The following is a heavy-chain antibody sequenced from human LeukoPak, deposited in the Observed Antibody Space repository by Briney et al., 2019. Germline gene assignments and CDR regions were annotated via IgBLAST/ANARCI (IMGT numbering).Heavy chain of an antibody. J-gene: IGHJ6*03. V-gene: IGHV1-69*05. CDR2: IIPIFGTA. D-gene: IGHD5-12*01. CDR3: ARALPDIVATSYYYMDV. CDR1: GGTFSSYA. Sequence: SVKVSCNASGGTFSSYAISWVRQAPGQGLEWMGGIIPIFGTANYAQKFQGRVTITTDESTSTAYMELSSLRSEDTAVYYCARALPDIVATSYYYMDVWGKGTTVTVSS.